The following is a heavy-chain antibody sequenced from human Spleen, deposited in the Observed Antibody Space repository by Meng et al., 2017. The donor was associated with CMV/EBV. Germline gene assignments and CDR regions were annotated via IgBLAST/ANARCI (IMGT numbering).Heavy chain of an antibody. CDR1: GFTFSSYG. CDR3: AKDRDCSSTSCYAYYYYGMDV. J-gene: IGHJ6*02. CDR2: IWYDGSNK. V-gene: IGHV3-33*06. Sequence: GESLKISCAASGFTFSSYGMHWVRQAPGKGLEWVAVIWYDGSNKYYADSVKGRFTISRDNSKNTLYLQMNSLRAEDTAVYYCAKDRDCSSTSCYAYYYYGMDVWGQGTTVTSP. D-gene: IGHD2-2*01.